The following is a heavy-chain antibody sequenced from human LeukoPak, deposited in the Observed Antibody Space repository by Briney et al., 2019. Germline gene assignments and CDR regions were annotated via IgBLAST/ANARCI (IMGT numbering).Heavy chain of an antibody. CDR3: AKDPNGDYVGAFDS. CDR1: GLTFSNYA. CDR2: ITAGGGT. Sequence: GGSLRLSCAASGLTFSNYAMTWVRQAPGKGLEWVPSITAGGGTSYTDSVKGRFTVYRDNSKNTLYLQMNSLRAGDTALYYCAKDPNGDYVGAFDSWGQGTMVTVSS. J-gene: IGHJ3*01. V-gene: IGHV3-23*01. D-gene: IGHD4-17*01.